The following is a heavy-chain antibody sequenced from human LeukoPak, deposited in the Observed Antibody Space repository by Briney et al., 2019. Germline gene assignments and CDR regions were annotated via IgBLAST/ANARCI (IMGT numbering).Heavy chain of an antibody. CDR1: GFTFSDYY. CDR2: ISSSGSTI. D-gene: IGHD5-18*01. J-gene: IGHJ4*02. V-gene: IGHV3-11*04. CDR3: ARITAMVTAFVY. Sequence: GGSLRLSCAASGFTFSDYYMSWIRQAPGKGLEWVSYISSSGSTIYYADSVKGRFTVSRDNAKNTLYLQMNSLRAEDTAVYYCARITAMVTAFVYWGQGTLVTVSS.